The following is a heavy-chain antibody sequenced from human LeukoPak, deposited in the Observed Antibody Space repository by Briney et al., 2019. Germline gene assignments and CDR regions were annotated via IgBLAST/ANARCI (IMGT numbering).Heavy chain of an antibody. V-gene: IGHV3-64*01. CDR1: GFTFSSYA. D-gene: IGHD3-10*01. J-gene: IGHJ6*04. CDR3: ARDYGFWFGELSGV. Sequence: GGSLRLSCAASGFTFSSYAMHWVRQAPGKGLEYVSAISSNGGSTYYANSVKGRFTISRDNSKNTLYLQMGSLRAEDTAVYYCARDYGFWFGELSGVWGKGTTVTVSS. CDR2: ISSNGGST.